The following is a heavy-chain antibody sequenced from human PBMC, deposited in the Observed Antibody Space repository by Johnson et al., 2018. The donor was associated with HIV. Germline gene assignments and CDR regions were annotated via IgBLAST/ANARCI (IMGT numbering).Heavy chain of an antibody. CDR2: IGSRGTII. Sequence: QVQLVESGGGVVQPGRSLRLSCAASGFTFSDYYMSWIRQAPGKGLEWVSYIGSRGTIIYYVDSVKGRFTISRDNAKNSLYLQMNSLRAEDTAVYYCARDGPWAAEPAGLGAFDIWGQGTMVTVSS. J-gene: IGHJ3*02. CDR1: GFTFSDYY. V-gene: IGHV3-11*04. D-gene: IGHD6-13*01. CDR3: ARDGPWAAEPAGLGAFDI.